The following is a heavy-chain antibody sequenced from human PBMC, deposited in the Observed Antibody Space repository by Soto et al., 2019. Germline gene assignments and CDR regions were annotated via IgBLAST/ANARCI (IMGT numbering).Heavy chain of an antibody. J-gene: IGHJ4*02. CDR1: GGSISSGDYY. D-gene: IGHD5-18*01. CDR2: IYYSEST. V-gene: IGHV4-30-4*08. Sequence: QVQLQESGPGLVKPSQTLSLTCTVSGGSISSGDYYWSWVRQPPGKGLEWIGYIYYSESTDYNPPLKIRVTISVAMFQNPFSLNLSAVAAADTAVCYCTRDRHSTLRGQGTLVTLPS. CDR3: TRDRHSTL.